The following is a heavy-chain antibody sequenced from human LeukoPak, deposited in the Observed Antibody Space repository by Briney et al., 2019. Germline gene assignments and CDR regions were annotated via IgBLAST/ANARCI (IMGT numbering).Heavy chain of an antibody. V-gene: IGHV1-69*04. CDR1: GGTFSSYT. J-gene: IGHJ4*02. Sequence: SVKVSCKASGGTFSSYTISWVRRAPGQGLEWMGRIIPILGIANYAQKFQGRVTITADKSTSTAYMELSSLRSEDTAVYYCARDFTTTGTTFPDYWGQGTLVAVSS. CDR2: IIPILGIA. CDR3: ARDFTTTGTTFPDY. D-gene: IGHD1-1*01.